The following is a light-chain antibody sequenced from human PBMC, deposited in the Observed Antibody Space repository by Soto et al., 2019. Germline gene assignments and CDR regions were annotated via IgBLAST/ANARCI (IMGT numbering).Light chain of an antibody. J-gene: IGKJ4*01. CDR3: QQLNSYPLT. V-gene: IGKV1-9*01. CDR1: QGMSSS. CDR2: AAS. Sequence: DIQLTQSPSFLSASVGDRVTISCRASQGMSSSLAWYQQKPGQAPNLLIYAASTLQSGVPSRFSGSGSGTEFTLTISSLQPEDFATYYCQQLNSYPLTFGGGTRVEI.